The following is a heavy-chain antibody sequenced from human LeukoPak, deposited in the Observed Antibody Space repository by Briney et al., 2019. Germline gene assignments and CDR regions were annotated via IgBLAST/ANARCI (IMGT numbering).Heavy chain of an antibody. CDR3: ARGLQRHVDTTMISRLWDY. J-gene: IGHJ4*02. D-gene: IGHD5-18*01. CDR1: GFIFSSYW. CDR2: IKQDGSEK. V-gene: IGHV3-7*01. Sequence: AGGSLRLSCAVSGFIFSSYWMSWVRQAPGKGLEWVANIKQDGSEKYYVDSVKGRFTISRDNAKNTLYLQMNSLRAEDRAVYYCARGLQRHVDTTMISRLWDYWGQGTLVTVSS.